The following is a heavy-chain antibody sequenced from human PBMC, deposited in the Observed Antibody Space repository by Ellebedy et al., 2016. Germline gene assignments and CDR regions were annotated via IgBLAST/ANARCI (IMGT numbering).Heavy chain of an antibody. Sequence: GGSLRLSCAASGFTFSSYSMNWVRQAPGKGLEWVSSISSSSSYIYYADSVKGRFTISRDNAKNSLYLQMNSLRDEDTAVYYCGIAALYYYYGMDVWGQGTTVTVSS. CDR3: GIAALYYYYGMDV. CDR1: GFTFSSYS. J-gene: IGHJ6*02. V-gene: IGHV3-21*01. CDR2: ISSSSSYI.